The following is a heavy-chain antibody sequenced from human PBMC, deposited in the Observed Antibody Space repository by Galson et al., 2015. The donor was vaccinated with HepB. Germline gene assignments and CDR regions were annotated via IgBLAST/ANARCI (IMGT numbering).Heavy chain of an antibody. CDR1: GSSFPSYW. J-gene: IGHJ6*03. V-gene: IGHV5-51*01. D-gene: IGHD2-2*01. CDR2: IYPGDSDT. Sequence: QSGAEVKKPGESLTISCTGSGSSFPSYWIGWVRQMPGKGLEWMGIIYPGDSDTRYSPSFEGQVTISADKSISTAYLQMNSLRAEDTAVDYCARLPVVPVDEPLGYYYYYMDVWGKGTTVTVSS. CDR3: ARLPVVPVDEPLGYYYYYMDV.